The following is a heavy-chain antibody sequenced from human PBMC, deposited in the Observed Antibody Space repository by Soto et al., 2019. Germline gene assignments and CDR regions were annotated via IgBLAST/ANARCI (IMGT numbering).Heavy chain of an antibody. V-gene: IGHV3-53*01. D-gene: IGHD6-13*01. CDR1: AFTVRSNY. CDR2: ISSDGGT. CDR3: ARDVMSAAGSADX. J-gene: IGHJ4*02. Sequence: GGSLRLSCAASAFTVRSNYMSWVRQAPGKGLEWVSSISSDGGTYYTDSVKGRFAISRDNSKNTLYLQMNSLTAEDTAVYYCARDVMSAAGSADXWGQGTLLTVSX.